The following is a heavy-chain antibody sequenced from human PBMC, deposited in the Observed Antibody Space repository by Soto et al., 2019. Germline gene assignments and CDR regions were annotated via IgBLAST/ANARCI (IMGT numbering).Heavy chain of an antibody. CDR3: ARDLAAGDH. CDR1: GYTFKHYY. D-gene: IGHD6-13*01. J-gene: IGHJ4*02. Sequence: QVPLVQSGAEVKKPGASVKVSCRTSGYTFKHYYIHWVRQAPGQGLEWLGIINPASAIPNYAQEFQDRVTLTMDTSTTTVYMELSGLRAEDTAIFYCARDLAAGDHWGQGTLVTVSS. CDR2: INPASAIP. V-gene: IGHV1-46*02.